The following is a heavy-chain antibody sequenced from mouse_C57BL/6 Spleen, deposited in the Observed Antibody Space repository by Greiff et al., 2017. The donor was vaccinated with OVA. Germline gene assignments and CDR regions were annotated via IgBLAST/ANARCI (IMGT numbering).Heavy chain of an antibody. J-gene: IGHJ2*01. CDR3: ARSKTAQGYYFDY. CDR2: IYPGDGDT. V-gene: IGHV1-82*01. Sequence: VQLVESGPELVKPGASVKISCKASGYAFSSSWMNWVKQRPGKGLEWIGRIYPGDGDTNYNGKFKGKATLTADKSSSTAYMQLSSLTSEDSAVYFCARSKTAQGYYFDYWGQGTTLTVSS. D-gene: IGHD3-2*02. CDR1: GYAFSSSW.